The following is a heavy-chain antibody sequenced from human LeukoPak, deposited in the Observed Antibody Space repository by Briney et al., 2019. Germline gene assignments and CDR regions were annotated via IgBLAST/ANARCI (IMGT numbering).Heavy chain of an antibody. V-gene: IGHV1-8*01. Sequence: ASVKVSCKASGYSFTNFDINWVRQATGQGLEWMGWVNPNSGNKGYAQKFQGRVTMTMNTSITTAYMELSSLRSEDTAVYYCARGPQWRGDYYYMDVWGRGTTVTVSS. CDR3: ARGPQWRGDYYYMDV. CDR2: VNPNSGNK. J-gene: IGHJ6*03. D-gene: IGHD6-19*01. CDR1: GYSFTNFD.